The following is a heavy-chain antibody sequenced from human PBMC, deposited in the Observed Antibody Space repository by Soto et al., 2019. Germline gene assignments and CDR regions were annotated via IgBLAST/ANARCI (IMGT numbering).Heavy chain of an antibody. CDR2: ISSSSSTI. CDR1: GFTFSSYS. D-gene: IGHD3-10*01. J-gene: IGHJ3*02. V-gene: IGHV3-48*02. Sequence: GGSLRLSCAASGFTFSSYSMNWVRQAPGKGLEWVSYISSSSSTIYYADSVKGRFTISRDNAKNSLYLQMNSLRDEDTAVYYCARDPVLLWFGEPRADAFDIWGQGTMVTVSS. CDR3: ARDPVLLWFGEPRADAFDI.